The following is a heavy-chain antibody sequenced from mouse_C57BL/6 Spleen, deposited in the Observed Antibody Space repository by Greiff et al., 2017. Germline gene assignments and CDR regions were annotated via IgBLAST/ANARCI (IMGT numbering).Heavy chain of an antibody. Sequence: EVQLQQSGPELVKPGASVKISCKASGYTFTDYYMNWVKQSHGKSLEWIGDINPNNGGTSYNQKFKGKATLTVDKSSSTAYMERRSQTSENSAVYDCAGGLYGSSYSWYFDVWGTGTTVTVSS. J-gene: IGHJ1*03. CDR3: AGGLYGSSYSWYFDV. CDR2: INPNNGGT. CDR1: GYTFTDYY. V-gene: IGHV1-26*01. D-gene: IGHD1-1*01.